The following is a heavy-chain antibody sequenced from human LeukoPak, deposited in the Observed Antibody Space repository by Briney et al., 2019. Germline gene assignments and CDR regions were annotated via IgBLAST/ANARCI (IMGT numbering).Heavy chain of an antibody. V-gene: IGHV4-31*03. CDR3: ARGDPTRWKKFDY. CDR1: GGSISSGGYY. J-gene: IGHJ4*02. Sequence: PSETLSLTCTVSGGSISSGGYYWSWIRQHPGKGLEWIGYIYYSGSTYYNPSLKSRVTISVDTSKNQFSLKLSSVTAADTAVYYCARGDPTRWKKFDYWGQGTLVTVSS. CDR2: IYYSGST. D-gene: IGHD4-23*01.